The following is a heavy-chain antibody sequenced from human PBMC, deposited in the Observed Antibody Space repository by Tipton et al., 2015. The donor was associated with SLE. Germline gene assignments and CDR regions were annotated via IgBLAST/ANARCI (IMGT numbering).Heavy chain of an antibody. CDR3: AKTRIPPRPWSFDY. D-gene: IGHD1-14*01. V-gene: IGHV3-30*02. Sequence: SLRLSCVASGFSFDDYALHWVRQGPGKGLEWGAFIQHDGSIYYYSDSVKGRFTISRENSKNTLYLQMNSLRADDMAVYYCAKTRIPPRPWSFDYWGQGTLVTVSS. CDR1: GFSFDDYA. J-gene: IGHJ4*02. CDR2: IQHDGSIY.